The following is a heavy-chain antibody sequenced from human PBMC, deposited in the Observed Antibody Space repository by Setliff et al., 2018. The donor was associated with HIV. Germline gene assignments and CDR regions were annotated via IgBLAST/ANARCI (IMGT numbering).Heavy chain of an antibody. CDR3: ARVPRQLLKGAAAYFDY. CDR2: IFHSGSI. V-gene: IGHV4-39*07. D-gene: IGHD5-18*01. Sequence: KASETLSLTCSVSNDSISSSNYYWGWIRQPPGKGLEWIGSIFHSGSIYYNPSLKSRVTISVDTSKNQFSLRLNSVTAADTAAYYCARVPRQLLKGAAAYFDYWGQGTLVTVSS. CDR1: NDSISSSNYY. J-gene: IGHJ4*02.